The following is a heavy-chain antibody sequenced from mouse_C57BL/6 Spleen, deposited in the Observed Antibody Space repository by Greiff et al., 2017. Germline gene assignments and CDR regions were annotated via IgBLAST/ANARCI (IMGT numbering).Heavy chain of an antibody. V-gene: IGHV1-54*01. CDR3: ARTGEMGPFDY. CDR1: GYAFTNYL. CDR2: INPGSGGT. J-gene: IGHJ2*01. Sequence: VKLMESGAELVRPGTSVKVSCKASGYAFTNYLIAWVKQRPGQGLEWIGVINPGSGGTNYNEKFKGKATLTADKSSSTAYMQLSRLTSEDSAVYFCARTGEMGPFDYWGQGTTLTVSS.